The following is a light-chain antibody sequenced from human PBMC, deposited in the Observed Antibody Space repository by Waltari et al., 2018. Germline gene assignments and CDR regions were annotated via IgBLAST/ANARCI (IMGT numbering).Light chain of an antibody. CDR1: ELPKQY. V-gene: IGLV3-25*03. CDR2: KDT. J-gene: IGLJ3*02. Sequence: DLTQPPSVSVSPGQTARITCSGDELPKQYAYWFQKKPGQAPVLVIYKDTARPSGIPERFSGSSSGTTVTLTISGVQADDEADYYCQSADISSSYRVFGGGTKLSVL. CDR3: QSADISSSYRV.